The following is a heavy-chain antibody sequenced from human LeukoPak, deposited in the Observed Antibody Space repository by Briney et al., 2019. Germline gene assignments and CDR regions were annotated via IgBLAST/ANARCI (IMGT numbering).Heavy chain of an antibody. CDR2: IIPIFGTA. Sequence: SVKVSCKASGGTFSSYAISWVRQAPGQGLEWMGGIIPIFGTANYAQKFQGGVTMTRDTSTSTVYMELSSLRSEDTAIYYCARVLGAHRYGSIDHWGQGTLVTVSS. V-gene: IGHV1-69*05. D-gene: IGHD5-18*01. CDR3: ARVLGAHRYGSIDH. J-gene: IGHJ4*02. CDR1: GGTFSSYA.